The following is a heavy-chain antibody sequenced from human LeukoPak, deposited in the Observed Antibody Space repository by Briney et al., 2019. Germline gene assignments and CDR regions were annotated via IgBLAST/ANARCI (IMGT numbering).Heavy chain of an antibody. V-gene: IGHV1-8*01. CDR1: GYTFTSYD. Sequence: ASVKVSCKASGYTFTSYDTNWVRQATGQGLEWMGWMNPNSGNTGYAQKFQGRVTMTRNTSISTAYMELSRLGSDDTAVFYCARDGSFDYWGQGTLVTVSS. D-gene: IGHD2-15*01. CDR2: MNPNSGNT. J-gene: IGHJ4*02. CDR3: ARDGSFDY.